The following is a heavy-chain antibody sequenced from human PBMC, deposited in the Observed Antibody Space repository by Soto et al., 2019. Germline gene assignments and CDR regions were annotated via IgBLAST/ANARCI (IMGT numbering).Heavy chain of an antibody. CDR2: FDPKDDET. V-gene: IGHV1-24*01. CDR3: ATERKAYDVLTGYYRGGMGV. J-gene: IGHJ6*02. D-gene: IGHD3-9*01. Sequence: GASVKVSCKVSGYTLIELSMHWVRQAPGKGLEWMGGFDPKDDETIYAQNFQGRVTMTEDTSTDTAYMELSSLRSEDTAVYYCATERKAYDVLTGYYRGGMGVWGQGTTVTV. CDR1: GYTLIELS.